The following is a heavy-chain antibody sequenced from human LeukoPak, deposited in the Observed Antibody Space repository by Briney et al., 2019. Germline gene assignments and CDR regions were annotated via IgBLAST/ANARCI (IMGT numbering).Heavy chain of an antibody. CDR1: GDSISSYY. V-gene: IGHV4-59*01. D-gene: IGHD1-26*01. Sequence: SETLSLTCTVSGDSISSYYWSWIRQPPGKGLEWIGYICYSGSTNYNPSLKSRVTISVDTSKNQFSLKLSSVTAADTAVYYCARAGGSYEDYFDYWGQGTLVTVSS. CDR3: ARAGGSYEDYFDY. CDR2: ICYSGST. J-gene: IGHJ4*02.